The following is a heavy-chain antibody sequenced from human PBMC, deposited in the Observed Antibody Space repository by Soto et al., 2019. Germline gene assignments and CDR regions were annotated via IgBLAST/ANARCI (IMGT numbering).Heavy chain of an antibody. V-gene: IGHV3-72*01. J-gene: IGHJ4*02. CDR3: ARDLFPAAGPHPKNY. CDR1: GFIFTDHN. D-gene: IGHD6-13*01. Sequence: EVQLVESGGGLVQPGGSLRLSCAASGFIFTDHNMDWVRQAPGKGLEWVGRARNKANSYTTEYAASVKGRFTISRDDSNNSLYLQVNSLKTEDTAVYYCARDLFPAAGPHPKNYWGQGTLVTVSS. CDR2: ARNKANSYTT.